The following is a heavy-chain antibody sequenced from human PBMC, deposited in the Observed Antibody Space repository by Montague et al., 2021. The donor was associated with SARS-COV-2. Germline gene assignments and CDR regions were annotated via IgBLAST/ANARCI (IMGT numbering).Heavy chain of an antibody. D-gene: IGHD5-12*01. CDR2: IYYSGST. CDR3: ARHGWGWLRLLRPFDY. V-gene: IGHV4-39*01. CDR1: GGSISSSTYY. J-gene: IGHJ4*02. Sequence: SETLSLTRTVSGGSISSSTYYWGWIRQPPGKGLEWIGSIYYSGSTYYNPSLKSRVTISVDTSKNQFSLKLSSVTAADTAVYYCARHGWGWLRLLRPFDYWGQGTLVTVSS.